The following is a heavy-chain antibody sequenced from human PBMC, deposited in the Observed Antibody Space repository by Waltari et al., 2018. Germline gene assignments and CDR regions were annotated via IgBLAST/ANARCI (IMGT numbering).Heavy chain of an antibody. V-gene: IGHV1-69*04. J-gene: IGHJ5*02. Sequence: QVQLVQSGAEVKKPESSVKVSCKASGGTFSSYAISWVRQAPGQGLEWMGGIIPILGIANYAQKFQGRVTITADESTSTAYMELSSLRSEDTAVYYCARDLTAAGRVDWFDPWGQGTLVTVSS. D-gene: IGHD6-13*01. CDR3: ARDLTAAGRVDWFDP. CDR2: IIPILGIA. CDR1: GGTFSSYA.